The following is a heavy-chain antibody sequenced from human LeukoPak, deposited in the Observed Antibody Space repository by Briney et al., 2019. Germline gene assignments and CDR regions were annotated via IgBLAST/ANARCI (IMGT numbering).Heavy chain of an antibody. V-gene: IGHV4-59*01. D-gene: IGHD3-10*01. CDR1: GGSIRGYY. J-gene: IGHJ6*03. CDR3: ARVFDSGSQAYFYYMDV. Sequence: SETLSLTCNVSGGSIRGYYWSWIRQPPGKGLEWIGYIYSSGSANYNPSLKSRVTMSVDTSKNQFSLKVSSVTAADTAVYYCARVFDSGSQAYFYYMDVWGKGTTVTISS. CDR2: IYSSGSA.